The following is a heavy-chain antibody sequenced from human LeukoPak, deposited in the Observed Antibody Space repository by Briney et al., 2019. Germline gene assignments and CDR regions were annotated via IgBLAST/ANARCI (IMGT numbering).Heavy chain of an antibody. J-gene: IGHJ5*02. CDR1: GDSVSSNSAA. CDR3: ARDREEGYCSSTSCYGRGSWFDP. V-gene: IGHV6-1*01. CDR2: TYYRSKWYN. D-gene: IGHD2-2*01. Sequence: SQTLSLACAISGDSVSSNSAAWNWIRQSPSRGLEWLGRTYYRSKWYNDYAVSVKSRITINPDTSKNQFSLQLNSVTPEDTAVYYCARDREEGYCSSTSCYGRGSWFDPWGQGTLVTVSS.